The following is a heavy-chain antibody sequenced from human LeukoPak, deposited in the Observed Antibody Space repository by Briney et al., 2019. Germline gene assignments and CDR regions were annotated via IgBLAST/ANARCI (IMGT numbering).Heavy chain of an antibody. D-gene: IGHD2-21*02. Sequence: SETLSLTCTVSGGSISSGDYYWRWIRQHPGKGLEWIGYIYNSGSTYYNPSLKSRVTISVDTSKNQFSLKLSSVTAADTAVYYCARDKVVTAIPYYYYGMDVWGQGTTVTVSS. V-gene: IGHV4-30-4*01. CDR3: ARDKVVTAIPYYYYGMDV. CDR1: GGSISSGDYY. CDR2: IYNSGST. J-gene: IGHJ6*02.